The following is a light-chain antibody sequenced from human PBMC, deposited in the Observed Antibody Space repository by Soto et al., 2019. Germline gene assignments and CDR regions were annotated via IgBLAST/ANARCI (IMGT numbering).Light chain of an antibody. CDR1: QTVNSDY. CDR3: HQFGYSPRT. J-gene: IGKJ1*01. CDR2: ATS. Sequence: IVLTQSAGTLSLSPGERATLSCRASQTVNSDYLAWFQQRPGQAPRLLIFATSRRATDIPDRFSGSGSGTDFTLAIRRLEPEDFAVYYCHQFGYSPRTFGQGTKVDIK. V-gene: IGKV3-20*01.